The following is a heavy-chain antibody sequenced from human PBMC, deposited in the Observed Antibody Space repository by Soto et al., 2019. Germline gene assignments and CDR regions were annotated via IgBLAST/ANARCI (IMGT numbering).Heavy chain of an antibody. CDR1: GYTFIGYY. V-gene: IGHV1-2*02. CDR3: ARKLGYSASEGFSLGY. Sequence: GASVKVSCKASGYTFIGYYIQWVRQAPGQRPEWMGWINPDNGDTKYAQKFQGRVTMTRDTANTKVFMELRGLTSDDTAVYFCARKLGYSASEGFSLGYCGQGAPLTVSS. J-gene: IGHJ4*01. CDR2: INPDNGDT. D-gene: IGHD2-15*01.